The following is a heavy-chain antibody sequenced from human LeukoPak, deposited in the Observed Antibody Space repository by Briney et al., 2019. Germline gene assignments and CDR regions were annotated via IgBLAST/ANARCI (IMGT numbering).Heavy chain of an antibody. CDR2: IYHSGST. V-gene: IGHV4-38-2*01. CDR1: GYSLSSGYY. J-gene: IGHJ3*02. CDR3: ASYCSGGSCYNYHACDM. Sequence: PSETLSLTCAVSGYSLSSGYYWGWIRQPPGKGLEWIGSIYHSGSTYYNPSLKSRVTISVDTSKNQFSLKLSSVTAADRAVYDCASYCSGGSCYNYHACDMGGEGTMVTVSS. D-gene: IGHD2-15*01.